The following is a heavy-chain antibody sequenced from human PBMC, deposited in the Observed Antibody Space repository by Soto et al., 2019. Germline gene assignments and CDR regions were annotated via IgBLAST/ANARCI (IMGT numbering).Heavy chain of an antibody. V-gene: IGHV3-9*01. CDR1: GFTFDDYA. D-gene: IGHD6-13*01. J-gene: IGHJ4*02. CDR2: NSWNSGSI. Sequence: GGSLRLSCAASGFTFDDYALHWVRQAPGTGLEWGPGNSWNSGSIGYADPEQGRFTISRDNAKNSLYLQMNSLRAEDTALYYCAKDMIIAAAGFTGYFDYWGQGTLVTVSS. CDR3: AKDMIIAAAGFTGYFDY.